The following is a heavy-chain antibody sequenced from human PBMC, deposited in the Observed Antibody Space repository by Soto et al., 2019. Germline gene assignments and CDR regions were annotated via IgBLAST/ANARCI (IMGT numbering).Heavy chain of an antibody. CDR3: AREPNDYRRPGIAAAGIGYYYYYGMDV. J-gene: IGHJ6*02. Sequence: GRSLRLSCAASGFTFSSYAMHWVRQAPGKGLEWVAVISYDGSNKYYADSVKGRFTISRDNSKNTLYLQMNSLRAEDTAVYYCAREPNDYRRPGIAAAGIGYYYYYGMDVWGQGTTVTVSS. CDR1: GFTFSSYA. D-gene: IGHD6-13*01. V-gene: IGHV3-30-3*01. CDR2: ISYDGSNK.